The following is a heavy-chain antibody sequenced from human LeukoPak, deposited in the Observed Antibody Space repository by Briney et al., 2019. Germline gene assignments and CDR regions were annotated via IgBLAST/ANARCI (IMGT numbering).Heavy chain of an antibody. V-gene: IGHV3-7*01. CDR1: GFTFSSYW. CDR3: ARAGGAPGYCSGGSCYSPYYYYYYMDV. CDR2: IKQDGSEK. D-gene: IGHD2-15*01. J-gene: IGHJ6*03. Sequence: SGGSLRLSCAASGFTFSSYWMSWVRQAPGKGLEWVANIKQDGSEKYYVDSVKGRFTISRDNAKNSLYLQMNSLRAEDTAVYYCARAGGAPGYCSGGSCYSPYYYYYYMDVWGKGTTVTISS.